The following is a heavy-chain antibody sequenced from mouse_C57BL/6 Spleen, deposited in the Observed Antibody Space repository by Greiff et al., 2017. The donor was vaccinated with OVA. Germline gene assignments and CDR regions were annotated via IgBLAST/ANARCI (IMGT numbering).Heavy chain of an antibody. CDR2: IYPRSGNT. Sequence: VQLQQSGAELARPGASVKLSCKASGYTFTSYGISWVKQRTGQGLEWIGEIYPRSGNTYYNEKFKGKATLTADKSSSTAYMELRSLTSEDSAVYFCAREGYDGRGFADWGQGTLVTVSA. J-gene: IGHJ3*01. D-gene: IGHD2-2*01. CDR1: GYTFTSYG. CDR3: AREGYDGRGFAD. V-gene: IGHV1-81*01.